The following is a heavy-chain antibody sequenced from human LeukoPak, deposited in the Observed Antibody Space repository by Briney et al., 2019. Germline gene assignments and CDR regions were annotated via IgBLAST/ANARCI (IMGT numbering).Heavy chain of an antibody. J-gene: IGHJ4*02. D-gene: IGHD2-2*02. Sequence: GASVKVSCEASGYTFTGYYMHWVRQAPGQGLEWMGWINPNSGGTNYAQKFQGRVTMTRDTSISTAYMELSRLRSDDTAVYYCARGYCSSTSCYTDLYYFDYWGQGTLVTVSS. CDR3: ARGYCSSTSCYTDLYYFDY. CDR2: INPNSGGT. CDR1: GYTFTGYY. V-gene: IGHV1-2*02.